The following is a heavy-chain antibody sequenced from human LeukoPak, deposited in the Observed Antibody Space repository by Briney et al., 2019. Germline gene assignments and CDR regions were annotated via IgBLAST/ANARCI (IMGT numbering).Heavy chain of an antibody. CDR3: ASGPIYDSSGRAEYFQH. CDR1: GYTFNNYG. V-gene: IGHV1-18*01. CDR2: ISAYNGNT. J-gene: IGHJ1*01. Sequence: ASVKVSCKASGYTFNNYGISWVRQAPGQGLEWMGWISAYNGNTNYAQKFQGRVTMTTDTSTSTAYMELRSLRSDDTAVYYCASGPIYDSSGRAEYFQHWGQGTLVTVSS. D-gene: IGHD3-22*01.